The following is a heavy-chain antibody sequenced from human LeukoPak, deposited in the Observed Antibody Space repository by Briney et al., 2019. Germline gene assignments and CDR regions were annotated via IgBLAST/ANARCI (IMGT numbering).Heavy chain of an antibody. CDR3: ARDIYDFWSGYYTPNYYYYYMDV. V-gene: IGHV1-69*05. CDR2: IVPIFGTA. CDR1: GGTFSSYA. D-gene: IGHD3-3*01. J-gene: IGHJ6*03. Sequence: SSVKVSCKASGGTFSSYAISWVRQAPGQGLEWMGRIVPIFGTANYAQKFQGRVTITTDESTSTAYMELSSLRSEDTAVYYCARDIYDFWSGYYTPNYYYYYMDVWGKGTTVTVSS.